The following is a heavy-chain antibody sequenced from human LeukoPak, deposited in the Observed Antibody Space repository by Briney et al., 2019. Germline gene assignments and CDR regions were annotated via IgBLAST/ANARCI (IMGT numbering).Heavy chain of an antibody. Sequence: ASVKVSCKASGYTFTSYGISWVRQAPGQGLEWMGWISAYNGNTNYAQKLQGRVTMTTDTSTSTAYMELISLSSEDTAVYYCARRGSYRFNWFDPWGQGTLVTVSS. CDR3: ARRGSYRFNWFDP. CDR1: GYTFTSYG. J-gene: IGHJ5*02. V-gene: IGHV1-18*01. CDR2: ISAYNGNT. D-gene: IGHD3-16*02.